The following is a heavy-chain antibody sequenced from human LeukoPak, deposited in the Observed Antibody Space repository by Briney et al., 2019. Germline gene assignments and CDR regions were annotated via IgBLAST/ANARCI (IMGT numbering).Heavy chain of an antibody. Sequence: QPGGSLRLSCAASGFSFSIYSMNWVRQAPGKGLEWVSYISHTGSPVSYADSVKGRFTISRDNSKNTLYLQMNSLRAEDTAVYYCARLNMATNSMDVWGQGTTVTVSS. CDR2: ISHTGSPV. D-gene: IGHD3-10*01. CDR1: GFSFSIYS. CDR3: ARLNMATNSMDV. V-gene: IGHV3-48*01. J-gene: IGHJ6*02.